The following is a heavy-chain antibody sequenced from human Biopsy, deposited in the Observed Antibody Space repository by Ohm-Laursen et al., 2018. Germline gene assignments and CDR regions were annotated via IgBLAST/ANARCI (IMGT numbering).Heavy chain of an antibody. CDR2: IIPILRTT. Sequence: SSVKVSCKASGYLFINYGISWVRQAPGQGLEWMGRIIPILRTTAYAQTFLGRVTITADSPTSTVDMELTSLTSDDTAVYFCAREAIGYQLPCDDWGQGSLVTVSS. V-gene: IGHV1-69*11. CDR3: AREAIGYQLPCDD. CDR1: GYLFINYG. J-gene: IGHJ4*02. D-gene: IGHD2-2*01.